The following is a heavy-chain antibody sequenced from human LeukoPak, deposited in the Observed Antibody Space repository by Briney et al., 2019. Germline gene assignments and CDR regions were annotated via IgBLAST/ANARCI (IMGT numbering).Heavy chain of an antibody. D-gene: IGHD2-15*01. CDR2: IYYSGST. CDR3: AMTKVVAATYDAFDI. V-gene: IGHV4-39*07. CDR1: DGSISSSSYY. Sequence: SETLSLTCTVSDGSISSSSYYWGWIRQPPGKGLEWIGSIYYSGSTYYNPSLKSRVTISVDTSKNQFSLKLSSVTAADTAVYYCAMTKVVAATYDAFDIWGQGTMVTVSS. J-gene: IGHJ3*02.